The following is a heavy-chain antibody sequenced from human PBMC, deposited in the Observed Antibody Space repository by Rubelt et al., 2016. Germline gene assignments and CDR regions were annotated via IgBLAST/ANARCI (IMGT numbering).Heavy chain of an antibody. CDR1: GDSISSYS. J-gene: IGHJ3*02. CDR2: MYYSGST. V-gene: IGHV4-59*12. CDR3: ARRVSIVGARPYDVFDI. Sequence: QVQLQESGPGLVKPSETLSLTCTVSGDSISSYSWSWIRQPPGKGLEWIGYMYYSGSTNYNPSLKSRITTSVDTSKNQFSLKRSSVTAADTAVYYCARRVSIVGARPYDVFDIWGQGTMVTVPS. D-gene: IGHD1-26*01.